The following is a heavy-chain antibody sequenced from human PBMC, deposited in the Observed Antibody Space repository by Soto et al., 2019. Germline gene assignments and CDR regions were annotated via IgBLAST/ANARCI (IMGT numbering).Heavy chain of an antibody. V-gene: IGHV3-11*01. CDR2: ITSSGSSI. CDR1: GFTFSDYY. Sequence: GGSLRLSCAASGFTFSDYYMSWIRQAPGKGLEWVSYITSSGSSIYYADSVKGRFTISRNNAKNSLYLQMNSLRAEDTAVYYCARDKGQLVPADGYWGQGTLVTVSS. D-gene: IGHD6-6*01. CDR3: ARDKGQLVPADGY. J-gene: IGHJ4*02.